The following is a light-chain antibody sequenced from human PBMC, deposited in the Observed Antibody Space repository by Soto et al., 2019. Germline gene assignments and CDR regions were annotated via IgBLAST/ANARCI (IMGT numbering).Light chain of an antibody. J-gene: IGLJ1*01. Sequence: QSALTQPASVSGSPGQSITISCTGTSSDVGGYTYVSWYQQHPGKAPKLMIYEVSNRPSGVSNRFSGSKSGNTASLTISGLRAEDEADYYCSSYTSSSIDYVFGTGTKVTVL. CDR2: EVS. CDR3: SSYTSSSIDYV. V-gene: IGLV2-14*01. CDR1: SSDVGGYTY.